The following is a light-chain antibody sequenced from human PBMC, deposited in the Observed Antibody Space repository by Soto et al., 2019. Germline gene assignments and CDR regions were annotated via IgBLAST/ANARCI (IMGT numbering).Light chain of an antibody. J-gene: IGKJ4*01. CDR2: AAS. Sequence: DIRMTQSPSSVSASVGDRVTITCRASQSISSYLNWYQQKPGKAPKLLIYAASSLQSGVPSRFSGSGSGTDFTLTISSLQPGDFATYYCQQSYSTPLTFGGGTKVDIK. CDR1: QSISSY. V-gene: IGKV1-39*01. CDR3: QQSYSTPLT.